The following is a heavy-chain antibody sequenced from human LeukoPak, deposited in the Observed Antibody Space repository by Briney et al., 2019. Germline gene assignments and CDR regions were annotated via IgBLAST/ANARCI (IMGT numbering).Heavy chain of an antibody. Sequence: PGGSLRLSCAASGFTFISYAMSWVRQAPGKGLEWVSAISGSGGSTYYADSVKGRFTISRDNSKNTLYLQMNSLRAEDTAVYSCAKRDTAMVQPFDYWGQGTLVTVSS. CDR3: AKRDTAMVQPFDY. CDR2: ISGSGGST. J-gene: IGHJ4*02. D-gene: IGHD5-18*01. CDR1: GFTFISYA. V-gene: IGHV3-23*01.